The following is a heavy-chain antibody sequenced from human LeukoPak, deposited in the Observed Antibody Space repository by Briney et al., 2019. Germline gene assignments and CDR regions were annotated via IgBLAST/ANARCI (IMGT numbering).Heavy chain of an antibody. D-gene: IGHD5/OR15-5a*01. Sequence: GRSLRLSCAASGFTFSSYGMHWVRQAPGKGLEWVAVISYDGSNKYYADSVKGRFTISRDNSKNTLYLQMNSLRAEDTAVYYCAKGVESYFDYWGQGTRVTVSS. J-gene: IGHJ4*02. CDR1: GFTFSSYG. CDR3: AKGVESYFDY. CDR2: ISYDGSNK. V-gene: IGHV3-30*18.